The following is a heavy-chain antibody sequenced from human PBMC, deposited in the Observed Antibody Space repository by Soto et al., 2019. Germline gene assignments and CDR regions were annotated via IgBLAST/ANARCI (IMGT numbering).Heavy chain of an antibody. Sequence: GALRLSCAASGFTFRRFTMNWVRPAPWKGLELVSTISRNSAYIYYTQALWGGFTITSVTAKNSLLLQMNRLQAEDTAVYYCTRDASRDSSAQSWFYPWGPGTLVTVSS. D-gene: IGHD6-13*01. CDR3: TRDASRDSSAQSWFYP. CDR2: ISRNSAYI. V-gene: IGHV3-21*01. CDR1: GFTFRRFT. J-gene: IGHJ5*02.